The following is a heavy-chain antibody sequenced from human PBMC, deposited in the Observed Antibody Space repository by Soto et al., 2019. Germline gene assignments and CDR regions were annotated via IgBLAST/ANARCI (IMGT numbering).Heavy chain of an antibody. CDR1: GYTFTSYG. J-gene: IGHJ4*01. D-gene: IGHD5-18*01. V-gene: IGHV1-18*04. Sequence: WASVKVSCKASGYTFTSYGISWVRQAPGQGLEWMGWISAYNGNTNYAQKLQGRVTMTTDTSTSTAYMELRSLRSDDTAVYYCARDLDTAMVAPFDYWGHGTLVTVSS. CDR2: ISAYNGNT. CDR3: ARDLDTAMVAPFDY.